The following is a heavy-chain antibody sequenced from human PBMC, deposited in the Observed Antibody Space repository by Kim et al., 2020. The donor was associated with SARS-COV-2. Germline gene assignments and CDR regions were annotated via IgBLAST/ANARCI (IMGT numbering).Heavy chain of an antibody. CDR3: ASTLGYSYGYGTSPYYYGMDV. V-gene: IGHV4-39*01. D-gene: IGHD5-18*01. CDR1: GGSISSSSYY. Sequence: SETLSLTCTVSGGSISSSSYYWGWIRQPPGKGLEWIGSIYYSGSTYYNPSLKCRVTISVDTSKNQFSLKLSSVTAADTAVYYCASTLGYSYGYGTSPYYYGMDVWGQGTTVTVSS. CDR2: IYYSGST. J-gene: IGHJ6*02.